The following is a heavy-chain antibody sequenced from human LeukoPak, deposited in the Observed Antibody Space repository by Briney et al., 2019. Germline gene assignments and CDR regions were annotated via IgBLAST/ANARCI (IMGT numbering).Heavy chain of an antibody. Sequence: SETLSLTCTVSGSSISSYYWSWIRQPPGKGLEWIGYIYYSGSTNYNPSLKSRVTISVDTSKNQFSLKLSSVTAADTAVYYCARATTVVTVFDYWGQGTLVTVSS. CDR3: ARATTVVTVFDY. CDR2: IYYSGST. J-gene: IGHJ4*02. CDR1: GSSISSYY. V-gene: IGHV4-59*01. D-gene: IGHD4-23*01.